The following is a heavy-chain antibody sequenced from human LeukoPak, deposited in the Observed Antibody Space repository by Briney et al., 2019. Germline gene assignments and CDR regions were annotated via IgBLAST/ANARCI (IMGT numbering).Heavy chain of an antibody. J-gene: IGHJ6*03. CDR1: GFTFSKYG. Sequence: GGSLRLSCAASGFTFSKYGIHWVRQAPGKGLEWVAFIFYDGVKDYYADSVKGRFTISRDNSKNTVFLQMNSLRGDDTAVYYCAKDRLAYKYYHYMDVWGKGTAVTVSS. V-gene: IGHV3-30*02. CDR2: IFYDGVKD. D-gene: IGHD2-21*01. CDR3: AKDRLAYKYYHYMDV.